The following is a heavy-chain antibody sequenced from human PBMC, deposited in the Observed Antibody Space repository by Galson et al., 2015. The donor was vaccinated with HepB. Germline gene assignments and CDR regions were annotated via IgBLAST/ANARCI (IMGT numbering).Heavy chain of an antibody. Sequence: LSLTCTVSGDSVSRDDTYWSWIRQPPGKGLEWIGYIYYSGTTNFNPSLKSRVTISVDTSKNQFSLKLTSVTAADTAMYYCAKIEWGLLRWFDPWGQGTLVTVSS. CDR2: IYYSGTT. CDR1: GDSVSRDDTY. D-gene: IGHD1-26*01. V-gene: IGHV4-61*08. CDR3: AKIEWGLLRWFDP. J-gene: IGHJ5*02.